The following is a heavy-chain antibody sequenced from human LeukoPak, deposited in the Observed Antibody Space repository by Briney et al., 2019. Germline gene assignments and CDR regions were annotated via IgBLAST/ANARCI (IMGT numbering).Heavy chain of an antibody. CDR2: ISSSSSTI. J-gene: IGHJ4*02. D-gene: IGHD4-17*01. CDR1: GFTFSSYS. V-gene: IGHV3-48*04. Sequence: GGSLRLSCAASGFTFSSYSMNWVRQAPGKGLEWVSYISSSSSTIYYADSVKGRFTISRDNAKNSLYLQMNSLRAEDTAVYYCAREGRDYGDYGWTAHLPTGNDWGQGTLVTVSS. CDR3: AREGRDYGDYGWTAHLPTGND.